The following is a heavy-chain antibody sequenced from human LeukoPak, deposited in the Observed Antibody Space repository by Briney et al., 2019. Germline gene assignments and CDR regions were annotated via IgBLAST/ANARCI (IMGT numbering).Heavy chain of an antibody. Sequence: SETLSLTCTVSGGSISSSSYYWGWIRQPPGKGLEWIGSIYYSGSTYYNPSLKSRITISVDTSKNQFSLKLGSVTAADTAVYYCALTHEWSRYYFDYWGQGTLVTVSS. V-gene: IGHV4-39*01. CDR1: GGSISSSSYY. CDR3: ALTHEWSRYYFDY. CDR2: IYYSGST. D-gene: IGHD3-3*01. J-gene: IGHJ4*02.